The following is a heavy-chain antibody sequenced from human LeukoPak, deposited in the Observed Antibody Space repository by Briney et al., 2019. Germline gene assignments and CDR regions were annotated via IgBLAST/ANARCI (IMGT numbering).Heavy chain of an antibody. J-gene: IGHJ4*02. Sequence: SETLSLTCTVSGGSISSGGYYWSWIRQPPGKGLEWIGYIYHSGSTYYNPSLKSRVTISVDTSKNQFSLKLSSVTAADTAVYYCARALRAAAAYIDYWGQGTLVTVSS. CDR1: GGSISSGGYY. CDR2: IYHSGST. V-gene: IGHV4-30-2*01. D-gene: IGHD6-13*01. CDR3: ARALRAAAAYIDY.